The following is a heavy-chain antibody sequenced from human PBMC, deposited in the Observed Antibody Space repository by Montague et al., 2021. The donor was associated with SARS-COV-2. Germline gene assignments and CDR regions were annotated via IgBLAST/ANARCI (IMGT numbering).Heavy chain of an antibody. CDR2: TYYRSKWYN. J-gene: IGHJ3*02. CDR1: GDSVSSNSAA. CDR3: ARAPSGSYYTSHDAFDI. D-gene: IGHD1-26*01. V-gene: IGHV6-1*01. Sequence: CAISGDSVSSNSAAWNWIRQSPSRGLEWLGRTYYRSKWYNDYAVSVKSRITINPDTSKNQFSLQLNSVTPEDTTVYYCARAPSGSYYTSHDAFDIWGQGTMVTVSS.